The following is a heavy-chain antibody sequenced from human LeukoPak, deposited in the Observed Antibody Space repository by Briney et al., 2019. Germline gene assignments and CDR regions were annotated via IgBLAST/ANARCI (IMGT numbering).Heavy chain of an antibody. CDR1: GYTFTGYY. CDR3: ARVPQYYYDSSGYWN. V-gene: IGHV1-2*02. Sequence: ASVKVSCKASGYTFTGYYIHWVRQAPGQGLEWMGWINPNSGGTNYAQNFQGRVTMTRDTSITTAYMELSSLRSEDTAVYYCARVPQYYYDSSGYWNWGQGTLVTVSS. CDR2: INPNSGGT. J-gene: IGHJ4*02. D-gene: IGHD3-22*01.